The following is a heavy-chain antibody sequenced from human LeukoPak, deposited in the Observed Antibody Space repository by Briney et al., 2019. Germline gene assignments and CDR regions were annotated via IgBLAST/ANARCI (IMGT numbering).Heavy chain of an antibody. J-gene: IGHJ4*01. CDR1: DDSISSTSYY. CDR2: IYNSGTT. V-gene: IGHV4-39*01. Sequence: SETLSLTCTVSDDSISSTSYYWDWIRQPPGKGLEWIGSIYNSGTTYYNPSLKSRVTISVDTSKNQFSLKVSSVTAADTAVYYCASRVYGLGSFNYWGQGTLVTVSS. CDR3: ASRVYGLGSFNY. D-gene: IGHD3-10*01.